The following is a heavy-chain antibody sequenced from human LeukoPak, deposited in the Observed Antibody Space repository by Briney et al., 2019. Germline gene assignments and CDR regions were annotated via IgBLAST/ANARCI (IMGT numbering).Heavy chain of an antibody. CDR3: AKRSRAVAGTTYFDY. Sequence: GGSLRLSCAASGFTFSSYDVTWVRPAPGKGLEWVSGISGSGGSTYYADSVKGRFTISRDNSKNTLFLQMNSLRAEDTALYYCAKRSRAVAGTTYFDYWGQGTLVTVSS. CDR2: ISGSGGST. D-gene: IGHD6-19*01. V-gene: IGHV3-23*01. CDR1: GFTFSSYD. J-gene: IGHJ4*02.